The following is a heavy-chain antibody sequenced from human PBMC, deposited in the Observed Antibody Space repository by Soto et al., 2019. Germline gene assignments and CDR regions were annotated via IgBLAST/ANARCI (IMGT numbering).Heavy chain of an antibody. CDR3: ATRPTPQCDSPLDF. J-gene: IGHJ4*02. V-gene: IGHV3-15*05. CDR2: IKGKSDGGRT. Sequence: EVQLVESGGGLAKPGESLRLSCAASGFGFRDAWIFWVRLAPGKGPEWVGRIKGKSDGGRTDYAAPVQGRFSISRDDSKNMVSLQVNSLKIEETAGYYFATRPTPQCDSPLDFWGQGALVTV. CDR1: GFGFRDAW. D-gene: IGHD2-21*02.